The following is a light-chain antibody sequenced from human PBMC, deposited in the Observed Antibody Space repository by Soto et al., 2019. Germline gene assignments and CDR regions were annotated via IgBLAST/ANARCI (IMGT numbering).Light chain of an antibody. CDR3: QQYNSYSRT. J-gene: IGKJ2*01. V-gene: IGKV1-5*01. CDR1: QSISSW. Sequence: DIQMTQSPSTLSASVGDRVTITCRASQSISSWLAWYQQKPGKVPKLLIYDASSLESGVPLRFSGRGSGTEFTLTISSLQPDDFATYYCQQYNSYSRTFGQGTKLEIK. CDR2: DAS.